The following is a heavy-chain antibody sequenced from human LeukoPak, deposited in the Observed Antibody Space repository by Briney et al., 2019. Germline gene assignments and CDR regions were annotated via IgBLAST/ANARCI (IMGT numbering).Heavy chain of an antibody. CDR3: AKDGSSSRYGGLDY. CDR1: GFTFNSYG. D-gene: IGHD1-26*01. Sequence: GGSLRLSCAASGFTFNSYGMHWVRQAPGKGLEWVAVISSDGYNKYYADSLKGRFTISRDNSKNTLYVQMNSLRSEDTAVYYCAKDGSSSRYGGLDYWGQGTLVTVSS. J-gene: IGHJ4*02. CDR2: ISSDGYNK. V-gene: IGHV3-30*18.